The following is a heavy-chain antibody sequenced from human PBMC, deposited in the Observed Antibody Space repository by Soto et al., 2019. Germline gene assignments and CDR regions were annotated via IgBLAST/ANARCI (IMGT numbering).Heavy chain of an antibody. Sequence: QVQLVQSGAEVKKPGASVKLSCKASGYTFINYYIHWVRQAPGQGLEWMGIFNPTSGSTNYVQKFKGRVTVTMDTSTTKVYMELSSLRFDATAVYYCARDLAAGDYWGQGTLVTVSS. V-gene: IGHV1-46*01. D-gene: IGHD6-13*01. CDR3: ARDLAAGDY. J-gene: IGHJ4*02. CDR2: FNPTSGST. CDR1: GYTFINYY.